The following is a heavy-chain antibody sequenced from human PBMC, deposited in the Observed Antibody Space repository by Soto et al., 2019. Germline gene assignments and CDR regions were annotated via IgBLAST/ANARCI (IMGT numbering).Heavy chain of an antibody. Sequence: PGGSLRLSCAASGFTFSSYAMGWVRQAPGKGLEWVSAISGSGGSTYYADSVKGRFTISRDNSKNTLYLQMNSLRAEDTAVYYCAKWDAHLEWLSKPYYGMDVWGQGTTVTV. J-gene: IGHJ6*02. CDR2: ISGSGGST. CDR3: AKWDAHLEWLSKPYYGMDV. D-gene: IGHD3-3*01. CDR1: GFTFSSYA. V-gene: IGHV3-23*01.